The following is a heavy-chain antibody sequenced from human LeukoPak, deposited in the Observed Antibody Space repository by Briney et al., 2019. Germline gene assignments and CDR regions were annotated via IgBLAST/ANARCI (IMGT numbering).Heavy chain of an antibody. J-gene: IGHJ4*02. CDR2: INWNGGRI. D-gene: IGHD3-22*01. CDR3: ATYSFDRGYYFDY. V-gene: IGHV3-20*04. CDR1: GFTFDDFD. Sequence: PGGSLRLSCGASGFTFDDFDMGWVRQVPGQGLKWVSGINWNGGRIIYADSVKGRFTISRDNAKNSPYLQMNSLRAEDTALYYCATYSFDRGYYFDYWGQGTLVTVSS.